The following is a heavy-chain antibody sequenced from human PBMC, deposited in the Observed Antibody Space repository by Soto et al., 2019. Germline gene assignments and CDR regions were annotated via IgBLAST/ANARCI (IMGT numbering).Heavy chain of an antibody. J-gene: IGHJ3*02. Sequence: QVQLVESGGGVVQPGRSLRLSCAASGFTFSSYGMHWVRQAPGKGLEWGAVIWYDGSNKYFADSVKGRFTISKDDSKNTLFLQMNSLRAEDTAVYYCARDIGDHTSRWTDAFDIWGQGTMVTVSS. CDR3: ARDIGDHTSRWTDAFDI. D-gene: IGHD6-13*01. CDR1: GFTFSSYG. V-gene: IGHV3-33*01. CDR2: IWYDGSNK.